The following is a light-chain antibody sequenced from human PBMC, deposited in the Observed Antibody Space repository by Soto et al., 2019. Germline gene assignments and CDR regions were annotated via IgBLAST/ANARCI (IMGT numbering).Light chain of an antibody. CDR3: QQYGSSPLWK. Sequence: EIVLTQSPGTLSLSPGERATVPSTDTQSVSSSYLAWYQQKPGQAPRLLIYGASSRATGIPDRFSGSGSGTDFTLTISRLEPEDFAVYYCQQYGSSPLWKFGQGTKV. CDR2: GAS. J-gene: IGKJ1*01. CDR1: QSVSSSY. V-gene: IGKV3-20*01.